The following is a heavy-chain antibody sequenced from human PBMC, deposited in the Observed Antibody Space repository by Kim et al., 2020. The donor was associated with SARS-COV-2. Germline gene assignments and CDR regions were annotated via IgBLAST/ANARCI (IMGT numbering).Heavy chain of an antibody. CDR3: ASWGDETVAGTGSLNY. Sequence: SETLSLTCAVYGGSFSGYYWSWIRQPPGKGLEWIGEINHSGSTNYNPSLKSRVTISVDTSKNQFSLKLSSVTAADTAVYYCASWGDETVAGTGSLNYWGQGTLVTVSS. CDR1: GGSFSGYY. D-gene: IGHD6-19*01. J-gene: IGHJ4*02. CDR2: INHSGST. V-gene: IGHV4-34*01.